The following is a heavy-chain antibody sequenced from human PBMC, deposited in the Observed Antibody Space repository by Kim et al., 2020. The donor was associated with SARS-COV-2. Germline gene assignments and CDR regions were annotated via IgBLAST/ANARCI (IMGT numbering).Heavy chain of an antibody. CDR1: GSTFSSYG. J-gene: IGHJ4*02. CDR3: AQDSYYYDSSGYYTFNY. CDR2: ISYDGTNE. V-gene: IGHV3-30*18. Sequence: GGSLRLSCEASGSTFSSYGMHWVRQGPGKGLDWVAHISYDGTNENYADSAKGRFTISRDNSKNTLYLQMNNLGTEDTAVYYCAQDSYYYDSSGYYTFNYWGQGTLVTVSS. D-gene: IGHD3-22*01.